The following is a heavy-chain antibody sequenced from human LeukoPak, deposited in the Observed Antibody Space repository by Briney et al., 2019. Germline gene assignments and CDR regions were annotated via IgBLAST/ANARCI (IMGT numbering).Heavy chain of an antibody. D-gene: IGHD1-26*01. J-gene: IGHJ6*03. CDR3: ARDPYSGGYGAYYYYYMDV. CDR1: GFTFDDYG. CDR2: INWNGGST. V-gene: IGHV3-20*04. Sequence: GGSLRLSCAASGFTFDDYGMSWVRQAPGKGLEWVSGINWNGGSTGYADSVKGRYTISRDNAKNSLYLQVDSLRAEDTAVYYCARDPYSGGYGAYYYYYMDVWGKGTTVTISS.